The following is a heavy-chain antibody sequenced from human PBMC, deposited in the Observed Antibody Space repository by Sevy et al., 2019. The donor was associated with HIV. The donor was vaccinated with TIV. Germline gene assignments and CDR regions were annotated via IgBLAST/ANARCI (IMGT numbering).Heavy chain of an antibody. V-gene: IGHV4-59*01. J-gene: IGHJ4*02. CDR1: GGSISSYY. CDR3: AREAPYYFYY. Sequence: SQTLSLTCTVSGGSISSYYWSWIRQPPGKGLEGIGYIYYSGSTNYNPSLKSRVTISVDTSKNQFSLKLSSVTAADTAVYYCAREAPYYFYYWGQGTLGTVSS. CDR2: IYYSGST.